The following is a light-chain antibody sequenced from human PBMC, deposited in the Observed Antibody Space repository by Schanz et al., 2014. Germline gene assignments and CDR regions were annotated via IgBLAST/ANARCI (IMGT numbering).Light chain of an antibody. J-gene: IGLJ3*02. Sequence: QAVVTQEPSLTVSPGGTVTLTCSSSTGAVTSGYYPNWFQQKPGQAPRALIYSTTNKRTWTPARFSGSLLGGKAALTLSGVQPEDEAEYYCLLYYGGAQPWVFGGGTKVTVL. CDR2: STT. V-gene: IGLV7-43*01. CDR3: LLYYGGAQPWV. CDR1: TGAVTSGYY.